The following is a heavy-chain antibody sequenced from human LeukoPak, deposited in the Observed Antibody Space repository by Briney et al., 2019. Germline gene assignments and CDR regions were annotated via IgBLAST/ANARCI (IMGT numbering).Heavy chain of an antibody. CDR1: GGSISSSSYY. D-gene: IGHD7-27*01. CDR2: IYYSGSP. CDR3: VWSRGDPPDAFDI. J-gene: IGHJ3*02. V-gene: IGHV4-39*07. Sequence: SETLSLTCTVSGGSISSSSYYWGWIRQPPGKGLEWIGSIYYSGSPYYNPSLKSRVTISVDTSKNQFSLKLSSVTAADTAVYYCVWSRGDPPDAFDIWGQGTMVTVSS.